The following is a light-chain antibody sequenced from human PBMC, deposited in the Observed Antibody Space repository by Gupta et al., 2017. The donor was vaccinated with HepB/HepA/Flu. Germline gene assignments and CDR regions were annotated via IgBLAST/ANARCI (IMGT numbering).Light chain of an antibody. Sequence: IVLTQSPGTLSVSPGERATRSCRASQSVTSRYLACYQQKLGQAPRLLNYGASNRATGLPGRFSGRGAGKYFRPIINRLEPEDFAVYFCQQYGSSPPTFGQGTKVEIK. J-gene: IGKJ1*01. CDR3: QQYGSSPPT. V-gene: IGKV3-20*01. CDR1: QSVTSRY. CDR2: GAS.